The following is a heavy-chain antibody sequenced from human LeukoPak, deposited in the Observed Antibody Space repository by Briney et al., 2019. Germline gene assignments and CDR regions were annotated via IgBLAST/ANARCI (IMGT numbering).Heavy chain of an antibody. D-gene: IGHD1-26*01. Sequence: GGSLRLSCAASGFTFSGYGMHWVRQAPGKGLEWVAVISYDGSNKYYADSVKGRFTISRDNSKNTLYLQMNSLSAEDTAVYYCAKDRLGGSYYLGAFDIWGQGTMVTVSS. V-gene: IGHV3-30*18. CDR1: GFTFSGYG. J-gene: IGHJ3*02. CDR2: ISYDGSNK. CDR3: AKDRLGGSYYLGAFDI.